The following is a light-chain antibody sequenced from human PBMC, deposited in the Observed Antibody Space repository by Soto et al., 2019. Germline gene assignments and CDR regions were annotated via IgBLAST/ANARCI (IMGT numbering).Light chain of an antibody. Sequence: QSVLTQPPSVSGAPGQRVTISCTGSNSNIGAGYDVHWYQQLPGTAPKLLIYGNSNRPSGVPDRFSGSKSVTSASLAITGLQAEDEADYYCSSYTSSSTDNYVFGTGTKVTVL. CDR2: GNS. V-gene: IGLV1-40*01. CDR3: SSYTSSSTDNYV. CDR1: NSNIGAGYD. J-gene: IGLJ1*01.